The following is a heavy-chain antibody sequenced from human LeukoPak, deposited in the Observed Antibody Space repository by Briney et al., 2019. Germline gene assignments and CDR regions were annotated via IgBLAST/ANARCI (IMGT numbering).Heavy chain of an antibody. D-gene: IGHD1-26*01. Sequence: PSETLSLTCTVSGGSISSYYWSWIRQPPGKGLEWIGYIYYSGSTNYNPSLKSRVTISVDTSKNQFSLNLTSVTAADTAVYYCARVVGRYYKVDFWGRGTPVTVSS. V-gene: IGHV4-59*08. CDR3: ARVVGRYYKVDF. CDR1: GGSISSYY. CDR2: IYYSGST. J-gene: IGHJ4*02.